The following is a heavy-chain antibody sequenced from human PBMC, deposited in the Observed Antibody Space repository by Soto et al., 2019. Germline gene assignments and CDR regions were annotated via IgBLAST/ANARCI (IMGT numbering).Heavy chain of an antibody. V-gene: IGHV4-59*08. CDR3: ARAVAGTMDAFDI. D-gene: IGHD6-19*01. Sequence: SETLSLTCTVSGGSISSYYWSWIRQPPGKGLEWIGYIYYSGSTNYNPSLKSRVTISVDTSKNQFSLKMSSVTAADTDVNYCARAVAGTMDAFDIWGQGTMVTVSS. CDR2: IYYSGST. J-gene: IGHJ3*02. CDR1: GGSISSYY.